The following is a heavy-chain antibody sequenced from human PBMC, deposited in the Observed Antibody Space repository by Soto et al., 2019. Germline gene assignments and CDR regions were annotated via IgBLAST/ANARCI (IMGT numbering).Heavy chain of an antibody. CDR3: ARDLGSSWTIDY. Sequence: EVPLVESGGGLVKPGGSLRLSCAASGFAFSSYSMNWVRQAPGKGLEWVSSISSSSSYIYYADSVKGRFTISRDNAKNSLYLQMNSLRAEDTAVYYCARDLGSSWTIDYWGQGTLVTVSS. D-gene: IGHD6-13*01. CDR2: ISSSSSYI. CDR1: GFAFSSYS. J-gene: IGHJ4*02. V-gene: IGHV3-21*01.